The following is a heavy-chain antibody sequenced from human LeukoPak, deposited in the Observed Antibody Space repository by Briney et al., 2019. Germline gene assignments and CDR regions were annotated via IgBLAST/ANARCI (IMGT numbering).Heavy chain of an antibody. V-gene: IGHV4-4*07. J-gene: IGHJ3*02. CDR1: GGSISSYY. Sequence: SETLSLTCTVSGGSISSYYWSWIRQPAGKGLEWIGRIYTSGSTNYNPSLKSRVTMSVDTSKNQFSLKLSSVTAADTAVYYCARSYYDSSGYPTYDAFDIWGQGTMVTVSS. CDR3: ARSYYDSSGYPTYDAFDI. CDR2: IYTSGST. D-gene: IGHD3-22*01.